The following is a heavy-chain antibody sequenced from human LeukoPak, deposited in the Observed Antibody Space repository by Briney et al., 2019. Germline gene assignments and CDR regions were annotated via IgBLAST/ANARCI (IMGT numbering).Heavy chain of an antibody. V-gene: IGHV4-59*01. CDR1: GGSISSYY. CDR2: IYYSGGT. J-gene: IGHJ5*02. D-gene: IGHD3-10*01. CDR3: ARGQYYYGSGTHLDP. Sequence: SETLSLTCTVSGGSISSYYWSWIRQPPGKGLEWIGYIYYSGGTNYNPSLKSRVTISVDTSKNQFSLKLSSVTAADTAVYYCARGQYYYGSGTHLDPWGQGTLVTVSS.